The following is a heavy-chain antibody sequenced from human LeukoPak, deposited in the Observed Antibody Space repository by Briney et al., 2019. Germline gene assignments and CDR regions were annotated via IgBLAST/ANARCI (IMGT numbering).Heavy chain of an antibody. Sequence: ASVKVSCKASGYTFTSYGISWVRQAPGQGLEWMGWISAYNGNTNYAQKLQGRVTMTTDTSTSTAYMELRSLRSDDTAVYYCARVMRRDGYNRPLDYWGQGTLVTLSS. CDR3: ARVMRRDGYNRPLDY. CDR1: GYTFTSYG. J-gene: IGHJ4*02. D-gene: IGHD5-24*01. V-gene: IGHV1-18*01. CDR2: ISAYNGNT.